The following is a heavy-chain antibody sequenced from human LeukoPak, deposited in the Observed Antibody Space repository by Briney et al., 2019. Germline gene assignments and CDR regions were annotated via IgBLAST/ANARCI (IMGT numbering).Heavy chain of an antibody. D-gene: IGHD2-8*02. V-gene: IGHV3-23*01. CDR1: GFTCANYA. Sequence: PGGSLRLSCVASGFTCANYAMNWVRQAPGKRLEWVASITGTGGRGGIYYADSVKGRFTISRDNSRNTLFLQMSSLRAEDTAVCHCAKGDRGHCTGVKCYPFDYWGQGTVVTVSS. CDR3: AKGDRGHCTGVKCYPFDY. J-gene: IGHJ4*02. CDR2: ITGTGGRGGI.